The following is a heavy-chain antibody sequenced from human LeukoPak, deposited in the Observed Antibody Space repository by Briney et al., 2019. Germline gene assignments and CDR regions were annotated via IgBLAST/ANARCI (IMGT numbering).Heavy chain of an antibody. V-gene: IGHV1-69*05. J-gene: IGHJ4*02. CDR1: GGTFNTYT. CDR3: AREQNTGGVGAT. Sequence: SVKVSCKASGGTFNTYTLNWVRQAPGQGFEWMGRVIPIYGTANYAQKFRGRITITTDESTSTAYMELSSLRSDYTAMYYSAREQNTGGVGATWGQGTLVTVSS. CDR2: VIPIYGTA. D-gene: IGHD1-26*01.